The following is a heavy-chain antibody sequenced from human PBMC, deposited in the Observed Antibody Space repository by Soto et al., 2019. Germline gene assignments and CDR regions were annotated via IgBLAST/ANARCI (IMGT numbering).Heavy chain of an antibody. V-gene: IGHV1-18*04. D-gene: IGHD3-16*01. J-gene: IGHJ3*02. Sequence: ASVKVSCKASGYTFTSYGISWVRQAPGQGLEWIGWISAYNGNTNYAQNLQGRVTMTTDTSTSTAYMDLRSLTSDDTAVYYCARDRVAGIWGDAFDIWGQGTMVTVSS. CDR2: ISAYNGNT. CDR1: GYTFTSYG. CDR3: ARDRVAGIWGDAFDI.